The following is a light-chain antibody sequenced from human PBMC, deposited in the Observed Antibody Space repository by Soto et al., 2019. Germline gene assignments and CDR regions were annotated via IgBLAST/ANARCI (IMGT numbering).Light chain of an antibody. Sequence: DIQMTQSPSTLSASVGDRVTITCRASQSISSWLAWYQQKPGKAPKLLIYDASSLESGGPSRFSGSGSGTEFTLTSISLQPDGFATYYCQQYNSYPYTLGQGTKLEIK. CDR2: DAS. CDR1: QSISSW. J-gene: IGKJ2*01. CDR3: QQYNSYPYT. V-gene: IGKV1-5*01.